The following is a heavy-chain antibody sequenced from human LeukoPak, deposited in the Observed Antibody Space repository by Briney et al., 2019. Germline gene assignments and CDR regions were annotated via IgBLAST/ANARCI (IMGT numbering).Heavy chain of an antibody. J-gene: IGHJ3*02. CDR2: IYSGGST. Sequence: PGGSLRLSYAASGFTVSSNYMSWVRQAPGKGLEWVSVIYSGGSTYYADSVKGRFTISRDNSKNTLYLQMNSLRAEDTAVYYCAREGYSSSWYSRVAFDIWGQGTMVTVSS. D-gene: IGHD6-13*01. CDR1: GFTVSSNY. CDR3: AREGYSSSWYSRVAFDI. V-gene: IGHV3-66*01.